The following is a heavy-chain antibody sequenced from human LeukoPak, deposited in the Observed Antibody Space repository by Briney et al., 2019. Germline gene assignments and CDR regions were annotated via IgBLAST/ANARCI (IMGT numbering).Heavy chain of an antibody. CDR2: ISYDGSNK. CDR1: GFTFSSYA. V-gene: IGHV3-30-3*01. CDR3: ARVSVFDGMDV. D-gene: IGHD3-3*01. Sequence: GGSLRLSCAASGFTFSSYAMHCGREAPGEGLERVAVISYDGSNKYYADSVKGRFTISRDNSKNTLYLQMNSLRAEDTAVYYCARVSVFDGMDVWGQGTTATVSS. J-gene: IGHJ6*02.